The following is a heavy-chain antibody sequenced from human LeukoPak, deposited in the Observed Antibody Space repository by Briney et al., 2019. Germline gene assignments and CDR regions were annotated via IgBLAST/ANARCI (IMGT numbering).Heavy chain of an antibody. Sequence: PSETLSLTCTVSGGSISSSSYYWGWIRQPPGKGLEWIGYIYYSGSTNYNPSLKSRVTISVDTSKNQFSLKLSSVTAADTAVYYCARVRYRLAETYIDYWGQGTLVTVSS. CDR3: ARVRYRLAETYIDY. D-gene: IGHD3-16*01. V-gene: IGHV4-61*05. CDR1: GGSISSSSYY. J-gene: IGHJ4*02. CDR2: IYYSGST.